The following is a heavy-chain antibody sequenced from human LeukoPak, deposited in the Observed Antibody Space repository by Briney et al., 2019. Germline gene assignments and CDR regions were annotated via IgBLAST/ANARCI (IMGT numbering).Heavy chain of an antibody. CDR3: ARALPIGDY. D-gene: IGHD3-10*01. V-gene: IGHV3-7*01. CDR2: INQDGSEK. CDR1: GFTFSSYW. J-gene: IGHJ4*02. Sequence: GGSLRLSCAASGFTFSSYWMSWVRQAPGKGGEWVANINQDGSEKYYVVSVKGRFTISRDNAKNSLYLQMNSLRAEDTAVYYCARALPIGDYWGQGTLVTVSS.